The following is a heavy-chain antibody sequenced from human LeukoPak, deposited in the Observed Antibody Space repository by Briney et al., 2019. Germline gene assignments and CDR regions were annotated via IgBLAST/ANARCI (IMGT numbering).Heavy chain of an antibody. CDR2: ISGSGGST. D-gene: IGHD3-16*02. J-gene: IGHJ4*02. CDR3: AKVSSYDYVWGSYLSYFDY. CDR1: GFTFDDYG. V-gene: IGHV3-23*01. Sequence: GGSLRLSCAASGFTFDDYGMSWVRQAPGKGLEWVSAISGSGGSTYYADSVKGRFTISRDNSKNTLYLQMNSLRAEDTAVYYCAKVSSYDYVWGSYLSYFDYWGQGTLVTVSS.